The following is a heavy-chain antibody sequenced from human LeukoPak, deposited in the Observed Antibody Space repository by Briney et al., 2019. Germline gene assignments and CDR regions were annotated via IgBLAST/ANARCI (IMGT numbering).Heavy chain of an antibody. CDR1: GGSIGSSSYY. CDR2: IYYSGST. J-gene: IGHJ4*02. D-gene: IGHD5-18*01. V-gene: IGHV4-39*01. Sequence: SETLSLTCTVSGGSIGSSSYYWGWIRQPPGKGLEWIGSIYYSGSTYYNPSLKSRVTISVDTSKNQFSLKLSSVTAADTAVYYCARPKGLQLWFDYWGQGTLVTVSS. CDR3: ARPKGLQLWFDY.